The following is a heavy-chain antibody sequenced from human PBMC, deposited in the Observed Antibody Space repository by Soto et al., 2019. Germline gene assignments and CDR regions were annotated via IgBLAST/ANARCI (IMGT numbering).Heavy chain of an antibody. Sequence: PGGSLRLSCAASGFTIRNYDMHSVRQTTGKGLEWVSGIGDIDDPYYADSVKGRFTISREIAKNSLYLQMDGLRAGDSAVYYCARGPPRVRERTYYYRMDVWGQGTTVPVSS. CDR3: ARGPPRVRERTYYYRMDV. V-gene: IGHV3-13*05. D-gene: IGHD3-10*01. CDR2: IGDIDDP. CDR1: GFTIRNYD. J-gene: IGHJ6*02.